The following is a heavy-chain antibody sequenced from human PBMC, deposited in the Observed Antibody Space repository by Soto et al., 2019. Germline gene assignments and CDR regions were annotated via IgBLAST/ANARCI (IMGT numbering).Heavy chain of an antibody. CDR1: GGTFSSYA. Sequence: SVKVSCKASGGTFSSYAISWVRQAPGQGLEWMGGIIPIFGTANYAQKFQGRVTITADESTSTAYMELSSLRSEDTAVYYCARDEGSSWLTNSNYYGLDVWGQGTTVTVSS. CDR2: IIPIFGTA. J-gene: IGHJ6*02. V-gene: IGHV1-69*13. CDR3: ARDEGSSWLTNSNYYGLDV. D-gene: IGHD6-13*01.